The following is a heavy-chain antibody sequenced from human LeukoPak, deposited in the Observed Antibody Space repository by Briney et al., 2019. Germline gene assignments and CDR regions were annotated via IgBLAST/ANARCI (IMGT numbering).Heavy chain of an antibody. CDR3: ARHVIYDILTGYRDYFDY. CDR2: INPNSGGT. V-gene: IGHV1-2*02. Sequence: ASVKVFCKASGYTFTGYYMHWVRQAPGQGLEWMGWINPNSGGTNYAQKFQGRVTMTRDTSISTAYMELSRLRSDDTAVYYCARHVIYDILTGYRDYFDYWGQGTLVTVSS. D-gene: IGHD3-9*01. CDR1: GYTFTGYY. J-gene: IGHJ4*02.